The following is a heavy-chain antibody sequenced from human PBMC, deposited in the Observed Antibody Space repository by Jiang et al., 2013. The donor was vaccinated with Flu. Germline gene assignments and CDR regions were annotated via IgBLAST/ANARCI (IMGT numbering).Heavy chain of an antibody. V-gene: IGHV4-4*08. CDR3: ASGGDAYKTGY. D-gene: IGHD5-24*01. CDR1: GGSISHYY. J-gene: IGHJ4*02. Sequence: GPGLVKPSETLSPTCTVSGGSISHYYWNWIRQSPGKGLEWIGYIHTTESTNYNPSLQSRVAMSVDRSKNQFSLRLTSVTAADTAVYFCASGGDAYKTGYWGQGTLVTVSA. CDR2: IHTTEST.